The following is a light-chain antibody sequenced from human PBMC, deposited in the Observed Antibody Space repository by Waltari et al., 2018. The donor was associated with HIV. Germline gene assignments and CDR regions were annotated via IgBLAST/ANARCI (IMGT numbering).Light chain of an antibody. CDR2: TAS. CDR3: LQDYNYPLT. CDR1: QGIRTD. Sequence: AIQMTQSPSSLSASVGDRVTISCRASQGIRTDLGWYQQKPGKAPKLLIYTASSLQSGVPSRFSGSGSGTDFTLTISSLEPEDFATYYWLQDYNYPLTFGQGTKVEIK. J-gene: IGKJ1*01. V-gene: IGKV1-6*01.